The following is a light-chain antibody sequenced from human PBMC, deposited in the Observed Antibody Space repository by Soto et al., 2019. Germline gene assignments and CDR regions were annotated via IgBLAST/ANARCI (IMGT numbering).Light chain of an antibody. V-gene: IGKV3-11*01. Sequence: EIVLTQSPATLSLSPGEGATLSCRARQSVDSLLARYQQKPGRAPTLHLYDTSIRATSTPARFSGSGSGTDFTLTISSLEPEDFAVYYCQQRTSWPPTFTFGQGTRLEIK. J-gene: IGKJ5*01. CDR2: DTS. CDR1: QSVDSL. CDR3: QQRTSWPPTFT.